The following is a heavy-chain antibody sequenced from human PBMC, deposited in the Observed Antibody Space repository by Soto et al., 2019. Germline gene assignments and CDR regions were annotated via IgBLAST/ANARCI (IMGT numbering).Heavy chain of an antibody. Sequence: QVQLQQRGAGLLKPSETLSLTCAVYGGSFSGYQWSWIRQAPGKGLEWIGEINHSGSTNYSPSLKSRVTISIDTSKNQFSLMLSSVTAAVTAMYYCARYGEVTPRRYGMDVWGQATTVTVSS. CDR3: ARYGEVTPRRYGMDV. J-gene: IGHJ6*02. CDR1: GGSFSGYQ. D-gene: IGHD3-16*01. CDR2: INHSGST. V-gene: IGHV4-34*01.